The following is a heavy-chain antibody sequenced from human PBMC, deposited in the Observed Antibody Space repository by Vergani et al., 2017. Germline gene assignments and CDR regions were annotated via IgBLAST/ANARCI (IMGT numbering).Heavy chain of an antibody. Sequence: VQLVESGGGVVQPGRSLRLSCAASGFTFSSYGMHWVRQAPGKGLEWVSAISGSGGSTYYADSVQGLFPISSDTSKNTLYLQMNSRRAEDTAVYYCAKAGISEVAVDAFDIWGQGTTVTVSS. D-gene: IGHD6-19*01. CDR1: GFTFSSYG. V-gene: IGHV3-23*04. J-gene: IGHJ3*02. CDR3: AKAGISEVAVDAFDI. CDR2: ISGSGGST.